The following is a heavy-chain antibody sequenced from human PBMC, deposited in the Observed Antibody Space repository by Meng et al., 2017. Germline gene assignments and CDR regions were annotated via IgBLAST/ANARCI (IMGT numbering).Heavy chain of an antibody. J-gene: IGHJ5*02. CDR1: GGSIGSGGSY. D-gene: IGHD5-18*01. CDR3: ARAVRRVGSYGPNWFDP. CDR2: IYYSGST. Sequence: VQLEDQGPRLVKPSHTLSLTCTVSGGSIGSGGSYWSWIRQHPGKGLEWIGYIYYSGSTYYNPSLKSLVTISVDTSKNQFSLKLSSVTAADTAVYYCARAVRRVGSYGPNWFDPWGQGTLVTVSS. V-gene: IGHV4-31*01.